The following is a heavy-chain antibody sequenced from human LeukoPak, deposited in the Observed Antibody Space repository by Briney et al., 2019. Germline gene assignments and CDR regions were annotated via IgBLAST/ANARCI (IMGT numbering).Heavy chain of an antibody. J-gene: IGHJ4*02. Sequence: GGSLRLSCVASGFTFETYWMSWVRQAPGKGLEWLANIKHDGREKYYVDSVKGRFTISRNNAKASVYLHMNSLGVEDTAIYYCARVRFPADCWGQGTLVTVSS. CDR3: ARVRFPADC. CDR2: IKHDGREK. V-gene: IGHV3-7*01. CDR1: GFTFETYW. D-gene: IGHD2-2*01.